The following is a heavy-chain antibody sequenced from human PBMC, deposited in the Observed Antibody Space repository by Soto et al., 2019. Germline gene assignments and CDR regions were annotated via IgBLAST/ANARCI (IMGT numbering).Heavy chain of an antibody. CDR2: IYYSGST. D-gene: IGHD6-13*01. CDR1: GGSISSYY. J-gene: IGHJ6*02. V-gene: IGHV4-59*12. Sequence: ASETLSLTCTVSGGSISSYYWSWIRQPPGKGLERIGYIYYSGSTNYNPSLKSRVTISVDTSKNQFSLKLSSVTAADTAVYYCARGDXHEDYSSSWYGDYYGMDVWGQGTTVTVSS. CDR3: ARGDXHEDYSSSWYGDYYGMDV.